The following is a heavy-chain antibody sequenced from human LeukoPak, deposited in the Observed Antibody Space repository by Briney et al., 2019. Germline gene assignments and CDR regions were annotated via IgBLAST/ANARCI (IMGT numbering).Heavy chain of an antibody. CDR1: GGSFSSGSYS. V-gene: IGHV4-61*02. CDR2: IYSSGST. J-gene: IGHJ4*02. D-gene: IGHD6-13*01. Sequence: SQTLSLTCTVSGGSFSSGSYSWSWIRQFAGKGLEWIGRIYSSGSTNYNPSLKSRVTISIDTSKNQFSLKLSSVTAADTAVYYCARSGIAATGFDYWGQGTLVTVSS. CDR3: ARSGIAATGFDY.